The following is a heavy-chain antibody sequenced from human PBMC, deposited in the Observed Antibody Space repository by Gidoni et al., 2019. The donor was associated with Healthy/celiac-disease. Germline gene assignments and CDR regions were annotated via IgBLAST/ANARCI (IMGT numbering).Heavy chain of an antibody. CDR2: INSDGSST. CDR3: ARGSGYDSEHFDY. J-gene: IGHJ4*02. V-gene: IGHV3-74*01. D-gene: IGHD5-12*01. Sequence: EVQRVESGGGLVQPGGSLRLSCAASGFTFSSYWMHWVRQAPGKGLVWVSRINSDGSSTSYADSVKVRFTISSDNAKNTLYLQMISLIAEDTAVYYCARGSGYDSEHFDYWGQGTLVTVSS. CDR1: GFTFSSYW.